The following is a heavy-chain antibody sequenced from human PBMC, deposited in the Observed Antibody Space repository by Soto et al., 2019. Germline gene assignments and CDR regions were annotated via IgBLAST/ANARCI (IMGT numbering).Heavy chain of an antibody. D-gene: IGHD3-9*01. V-gene: IGHV2-5*02. CDR2: IYWDDDK. Sequence: SGPTLVKPTQTLTLTCTFSGFSLSTSGVGVGWIRQPPGKALEWLALIYWDDDKRYSPSLKSRLTITKDTSKNQVVLTMTNMDPVDTATYYCAHSKWFPLRYFDWLQSTYYFDYWGQGTLVTVSS. J-gene: IGHJ4*02. CDR3: AHSKWFPLRYFDWLQSTYYFDY. CDR1: GFSLSTSGVG.